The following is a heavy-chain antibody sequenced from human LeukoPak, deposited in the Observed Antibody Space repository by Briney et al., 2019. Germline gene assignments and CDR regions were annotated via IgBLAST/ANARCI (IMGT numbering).Heavy chain of an antibody. D-gene: IGHD6-19*01. CDR3: ARHSLYSSGFDY. V-gene: IGHV4-59*08. J-gene: IGHJ4*02. CDR1: AGSISSYY. Sequence: PSQTLSLTRTVSAGSISSYYCSWIRQPPGKGLEWIGYIYYSVSTNNNPSLKGRVSISVDTSKNQFCLKLSSVTAADTGVYYCARHSLYSSGFDYWGQGRLVTVSS. CDR2: IYYSVST.